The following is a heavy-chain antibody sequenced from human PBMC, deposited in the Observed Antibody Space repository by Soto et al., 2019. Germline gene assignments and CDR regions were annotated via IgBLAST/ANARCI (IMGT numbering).Heavy chain of an antibody. J-gene: IGHJ4*01. CDR2: INSGSTVV. D-gene: IGHD4-17*01. V-gene: IGHV3-48*02. CDR3: AADHYGSNSAAFDY. CDR1: GFTFSTYS. Sequence: GGSLRLSCVASGFTFSTYSMNWVRQSPGKGLEWVSFINSGSTVVYYADSVKGRFTISRDNAKNSLYLQMFSLRDEDTAVYYCAADHYGSNSAAFDYGGLEPLVTVSS.